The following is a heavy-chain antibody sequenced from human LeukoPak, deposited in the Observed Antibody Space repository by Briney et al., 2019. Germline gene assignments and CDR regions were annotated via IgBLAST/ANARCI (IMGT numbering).Heavy chain of an antibody. Sequence: HPGGSLRLSCEASGFTFSSYEMNWVRQAPGEGPEWVAWISSSTGTVYYADSVKGRFTSSRDNAKNSVYLQMNSLRAEDTAVYYCARDPTTLQSWDDFTLDYWGQGALVTVSS. CDR2: ISSSTGTV. CDR3: ARDPTTLQSWDDFTLDY. CDR1: GFTFSSYE. V-gene: IGHV3-48*03. J-gene: IGHJ4*02. D-gene: IGHD1-1*01.